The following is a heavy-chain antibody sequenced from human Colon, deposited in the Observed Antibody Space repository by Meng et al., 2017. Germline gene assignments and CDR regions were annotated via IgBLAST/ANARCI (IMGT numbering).Heavy chain of an antibody. Sequence: QPQLQESGPGLVNPSEALSPTCSGSGGSISSDGAFWSWLRQSPGKGLEWIAYIYYSGSTYYNPSLMSRLTISVDTSNNHFSLTLSSVTAADTAVYYCARDRSGSGLFDFWGQGTLVTVSS. CDR1: GGSISSDGAF. CDR2: IYYSGST. D-gene: IGHD3-22*01. V-gene: IGHV4-31*02. CDR3: ARDRSGSGLFDF. J-gene: IGHJ4*02.